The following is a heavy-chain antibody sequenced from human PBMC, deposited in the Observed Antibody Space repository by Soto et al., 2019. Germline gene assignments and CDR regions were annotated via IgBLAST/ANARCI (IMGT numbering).Heavy chain of an antibody. Sequence: QVQLVQSGAEVKKPGSSVKVSCKASGGTFSSYAISWVRQAPGQGLEWMGGIIPIFGTANYAQKFQGSVTITADESTSTAYMELSSLRSEDTAVYYCARDGRGYYDSSGYYFAHFDYWGQGTLVTVSS. V-gene: IGHV1-69*01. D-gene: IGHD3-22*01. J-gene: IGHJ4*02. CDR3: ARDGRGYYDSSGYYFAHFDY. CDR2: IIPIFGTA. CDR1: GGTFSSYA.